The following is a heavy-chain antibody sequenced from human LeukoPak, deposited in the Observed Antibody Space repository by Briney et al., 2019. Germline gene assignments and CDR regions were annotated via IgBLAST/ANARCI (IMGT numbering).Heavy chain of an antibody. CDR1: GYTFTGYY. Sequence: ASVKVSCKASGYTFTGYYMHWVRQAPGQGLEWMGWINPNGGGTNYAQKLQGRVTMTTDTSTSTAYMELRSLRSDDTAVYYCARDFIDCSGGSCTTAFDIWGQGTMVTVSS. D-gene: IGHD2-15*01. CDR2: INPNGGGT. J-gene: IGHJ3*02. CDR3: ARDFIDCSGGSCTTAFDI. V-gene: IGHV1-2*02.